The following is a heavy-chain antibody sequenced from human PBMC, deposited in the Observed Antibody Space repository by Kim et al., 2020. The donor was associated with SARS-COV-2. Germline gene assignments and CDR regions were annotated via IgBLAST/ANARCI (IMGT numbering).Heavy chain of an antibody. CDR3: ARDLGPTYSSSWYHYGMDV. V-gene: IGHV3-21*01. Sequence: GGSLRLSCAASGFTFSSYSMNWVRQAPGKGLEWVSSISSSSSYIYYADSVKGRFTISRDNAKNSLYLQMNSLRAEDTAVYYCARDLGPTYSSSWYHYGMDVWGQGTTVTVSS. D-gene: IGHD6-13*01. CDR2: ISSSSSYI. J-gene: IGHJ6*02. CDR1: GFTFSSYS.